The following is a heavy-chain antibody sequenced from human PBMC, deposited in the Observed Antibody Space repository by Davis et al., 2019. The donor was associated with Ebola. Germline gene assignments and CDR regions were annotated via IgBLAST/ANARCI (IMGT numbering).Heavy chain of an antibody. CDR1: GGSFSSSSYY. CDR3: ARLDIVATSGDY. V-gene: IGHV4-39*01. CDR2: IYYSGCT. Sequence: SETLSLTCTVSGGSFSSSSYYWGSIRQPPGKGLEWIGSIYYSGCTYYNPSLKSRVTISVYTSKNQFSLKLSSVTAADTAVYYCARLDIVATSGDYWGQGTLVTVSS. J-gene: IGHJ4*02. D-gene: IGHD5-12*01.